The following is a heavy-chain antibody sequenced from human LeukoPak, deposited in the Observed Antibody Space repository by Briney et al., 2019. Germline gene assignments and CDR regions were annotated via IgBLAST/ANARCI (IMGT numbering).Heavy chain of an antibody. CDR2: ISYDGSIK. CDR1: GFTFSSYG. V-gene: IGHV3-30*03. CDR3: ARAVVPSAIEEAFDI. D-gene: IGHD2-2*02. Sequence: GGSLRLSCAASGFTFSSYGMHWVRQAPGKGLEWVAVISYDGSIKYYTDSVKGQFTISRDNSKNTLYLQMNSLRAEDTAVYYCARAVVPSAIEEAFDIWGQGTMVTVSS. J-gene: IGHJ3*02.